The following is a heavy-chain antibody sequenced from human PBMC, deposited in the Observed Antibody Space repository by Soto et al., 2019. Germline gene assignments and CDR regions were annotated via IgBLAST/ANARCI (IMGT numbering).Heavy chain of an antibody. D-gene: IGHD2-15*01. Sequence: QVQLQESGPGLVKPSDTLSLTCAVSGYSISSSNWWGWFRQPPGKGLEWIGYTYYSGSTYYNPSLKSRVTMSVDTSKNQFSLKLSSVTAVDTAVYYCARTFGSWADAFDIWGQGTMVTVSS. CDR1: GYSISSSNW. J-gene: IGHJ3*02. CDR3: ARTFGSWADAFDI. CDR2: TYYSGST. V-gene: IGHV4-28*01.